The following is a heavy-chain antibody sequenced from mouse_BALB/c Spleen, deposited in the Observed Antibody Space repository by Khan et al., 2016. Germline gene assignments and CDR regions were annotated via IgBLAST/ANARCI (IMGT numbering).Heavy chain of an antibody. J-gene: IGHJ4*01. CDR1: GYTFTDYY. V-gene: IGHV1-77*01. CDR2: IFPGSGST. CDR3: ARSYYGDCAMDY. Sequence: QVQLKQSGTELPRPGASVKLSCKASGYTFTDYYLHWVKQRTGQGLEWIGEIFPGSGSTYYNEKFKGKASLTADTSSSTAYMQRSILTSEDSAVYFCARSYYGDCAMDYWGHGASVTVSS. D-gene: IGHD1-2*01.